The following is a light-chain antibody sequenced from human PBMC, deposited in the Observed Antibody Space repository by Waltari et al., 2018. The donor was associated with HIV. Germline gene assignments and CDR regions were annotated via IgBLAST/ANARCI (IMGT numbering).Light chain of an antibody. CDR2: WAS. CDR1: QSVLDENNNKNY. V-gene: IGKV4-1*01. Sequence: DIVMTQSPDSLAVSLGERATVNCKSSQSVLDENNNKNYLAWYQRKPGQPPKLHIYWASNRESGVPDRFSGSGSGTDFTLTISSLQAEDVAVYYCQQYFSNPVHFGQGTKVEIK. CDR3: QQYFSNPVH. J-gene: IGKJ2*01.